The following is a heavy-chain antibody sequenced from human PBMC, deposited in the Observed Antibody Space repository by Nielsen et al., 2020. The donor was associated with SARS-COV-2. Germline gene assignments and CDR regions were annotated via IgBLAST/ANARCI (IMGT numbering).Heavy chain of an antibody. J-gene: IGHJ6*02. CDR1: GFTISSSF. D-gene: IGHD7-27*01. V-gene: IGHV3-66*01. CDR3: ARDNWGRMDV. Sequence: GSLKISRGASGFTISSSFMSWVRQAAGKGLDWVSVIYTDGSTSHADSVKGRFTISRDNSKNTLYLQMNSLRAEDTAVYYCARDNWGRMDVWGQGTTVTVSS. CDR2: IYTDGST.